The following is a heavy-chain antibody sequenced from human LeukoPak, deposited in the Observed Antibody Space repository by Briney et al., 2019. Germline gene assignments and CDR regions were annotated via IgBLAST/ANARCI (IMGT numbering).Heavy chain of an antibody. V-gene: IGHV3-7*01. J-gene: IGHJ4*02. Sequence: GGSLRLSCAASGFTFSSYAMHWVRQAPGKGLEWVANIKKDGSEKYYVDSVKGRFTISRDNAKNSLYLQMNSLRAEDTAVYYCARDLYRIVVVPHYFDYWGQGTLVTVSS. CDR2: IKKDGSEK. CDR1: GFTFSSYA. D-gene: IGHD3-22*01. CDR3: ARDLYRIVVVPHYFDY.